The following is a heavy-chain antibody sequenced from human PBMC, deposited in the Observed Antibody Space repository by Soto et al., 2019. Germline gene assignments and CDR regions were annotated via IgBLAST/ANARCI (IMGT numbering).Heavy chain of an antibody. CDR1: GYTFTIYG. V-gene: IGHV1-18*04. CDR2: ISAYNGNT. D-gene: IGHD3-3*01. Sequence: GSSVKVSCKTSGYTFTIYGISWVRQAPGQGLEWMGWISAYNGNTNYAQNLQGRVTMTTDTSTSTAYMELRSLRSDDTAVYYCARVDVLRFLEWLIWGQGILVTSPQ. J-gene: IGHJ4*02. CDR3: ARVDVLRFLEWLI.